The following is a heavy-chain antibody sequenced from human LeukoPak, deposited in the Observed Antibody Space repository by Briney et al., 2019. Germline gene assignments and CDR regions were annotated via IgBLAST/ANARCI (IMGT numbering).Heavy chain of an antibody. V-gene: IGHV3-7*03. Sequence: GGSLRLSCAASGFTFSSYWMSWVRQAPGKGLEWVANIKQDGSEKYYVDSVKGRSTISRDNAKNSLYLQTNSLRAEDTAVYYCARFRPLKIVGGGPASFDYWGQGTLVTVSS. J-gene: IGHJ4*02. CDR1: GFTFSSYW. CDR3: ARFRPLKIVGGGPASFDY. D-gene: IGHD1-26*01. CDR2: IKQDGSEK.